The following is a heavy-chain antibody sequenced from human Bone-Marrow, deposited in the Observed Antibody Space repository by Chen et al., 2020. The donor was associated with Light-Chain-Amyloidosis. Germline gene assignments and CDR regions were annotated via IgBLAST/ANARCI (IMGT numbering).Heavy chain of an antibody. CDR2: ISSSGSTI. CDR1: GFTFSSYE. J-gene: IGHJ4*02. V-gene: IGHV3-48*03. CDR3: ARLAIGCYDY. Sequence: EEQVVESGGGSVQPGGSLRLSCAASGFTFSSYEMNWVRQAPGKGLEWVSYISSSGSTIYYADSVKGRFTISRDNAKNSLYLQMNSLRAEDTAVYYCARLAIGCYDYWGQGTLVTVSS. D-gene: IGHD2-8*01.